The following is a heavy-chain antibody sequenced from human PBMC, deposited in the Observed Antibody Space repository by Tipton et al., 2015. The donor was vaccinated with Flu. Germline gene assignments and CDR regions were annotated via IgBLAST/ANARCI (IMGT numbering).Heavy chain of an antibody. D-gene: IGHD3-10*01. V-gene: IGHV4-38-2*02. J-gene: IGHJ3*02. CDR1: GYSISNGYY. CDR3: ARPNRNTLFRGVLDVAFDI. CDR2: VFHSGGT. Sequence: TLSLTCNVSGYSISNGYYWGWIRQPPGKGLEWIGSVFHSGGTYYNPSLKSRVTISVDTSKNQFSLKLTSVTAADTAVHYCARPNRNTLFRGVLDVAFDIWGQGVMVTVSS.